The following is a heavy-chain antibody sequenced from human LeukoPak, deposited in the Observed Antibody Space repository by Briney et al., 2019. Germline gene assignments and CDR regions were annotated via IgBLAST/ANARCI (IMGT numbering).Heavy chain of an antibody. CDR3: ARAGYCSSTSCYYYYYYMDV. V-gene: IGHV3-7*01. Sequence: GGSLRLSCAASGFTFSSYWMSWVRQAPGKGLEWVANIKQDGSEKYYVDSVKGRFTISRDNVKNSLYLQMNSLRAEDTAVYYCARAGYCSSTSCYYYYYYMDVWGKGTTVTVSS. D-gene: IGHD2-2*01. CDR1: GFTFSSYW. J-gene: IGHJ6*03. CDR2: IKQDGSEK.